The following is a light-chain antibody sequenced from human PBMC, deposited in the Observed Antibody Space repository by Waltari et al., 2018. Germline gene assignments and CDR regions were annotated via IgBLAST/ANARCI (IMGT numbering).Light chain of an antibody. V-gene: IGKV3-15*01. CDR3: QQYNNWPQT. Sequence: EIVMTQSPGTLSVSPGERATLSCRASHSVNTNLAWYQHKPGQAPRLLIYGASTRATGIPARFSVSGSGTEFTLTITNLQSEDFAVYYCQQYNNWPQTFGQGTKLELK. CDR1: HSVNTN. J-gene: IGKJ2*01. CDR2: GAS.